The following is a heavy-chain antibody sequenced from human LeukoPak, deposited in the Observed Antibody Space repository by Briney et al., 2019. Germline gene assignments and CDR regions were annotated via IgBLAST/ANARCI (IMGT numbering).Heavy chain of an antibody. Sequence: GGSLRLSCAASGFSFSTYAMSWVRQAPGKGLEWVSSIIATGDSTYYADSVKGRFTISRDNSKNTLYLQMNSLRAEDTAVYYCAKDQYYYDSSGYYLYWGQGTLVTVSS. CDR2: IIATGDST. D-gene: IGHD3-22*01. V-gene: IGHV3-23*01. CDR3: AKDQYYYDSSGYYLY. J-gene: IGHJ4*02. CDR1: GFSFSTYA.